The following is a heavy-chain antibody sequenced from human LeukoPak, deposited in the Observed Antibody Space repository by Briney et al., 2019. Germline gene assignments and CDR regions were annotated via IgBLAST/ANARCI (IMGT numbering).Heavy chain of an antibody. J-gene: IGHJ4*02. D-gene: IGHD3-9*01. CDR1: GFTFSNYA. CDR2: ITGSGSGI. CDR3: AKWGDYDVLTGYYVSDY. Sequence: PGGSLRLSCAASGFTFSNYAMSWVRQAPGKGREWVSAITGSGSGIYYADSMKSRFTISRDNSKNTLYLQINSLRAEDTAVYYCAKWGDYDVLTGYYVSDYWGQGTLVTVSS. V-gene: IGHV3-23*01.